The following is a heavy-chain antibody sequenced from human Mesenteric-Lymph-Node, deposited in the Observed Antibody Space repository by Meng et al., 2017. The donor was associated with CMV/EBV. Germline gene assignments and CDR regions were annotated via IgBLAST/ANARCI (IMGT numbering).Heavy chain of an antibody. V-gene: IGHV3-49*04. CDR2: IRSGTYGGTS. D-gene: IGHD2-15*01. CDR3: LREEVSCSGGVSACYRNAFDI. J-gene: IGHJ3*02. CDR1: GFTFGDYA. Sequence: GGSLRLSCTASGFTFGDYAMNWVRQVPGKGLEWVGLIRSGTYGGTSEYAAPVQGRFTISRDDSKNIAYLQMTSLKTEDTAVYYCLREEVSCSGGVSACYRNAFDIWGRGTMVTVSS.